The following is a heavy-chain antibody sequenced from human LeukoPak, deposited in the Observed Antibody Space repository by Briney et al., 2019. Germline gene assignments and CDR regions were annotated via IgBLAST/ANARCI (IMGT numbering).Heavy chain of an antibody. CDR1: GGSTSGYF. Sequence: SEALSLTCTVSGGSTSGYFWSWIRLPAGKGLEWIGRISTSGSITYNPSLKSRVTLSVDTSTNHLSLMMSSVTAADTAVYYCTRDGAKGTSGDAFDIWGQGTMVTVSS. CDR2: ISTSGSI. V-gene: IGHV4-4*07. D-gene: IGHD4/OR15-4a*01. CDR3: TRDGAKGTSGDAFDI. J-gene: IGHJ3*02.